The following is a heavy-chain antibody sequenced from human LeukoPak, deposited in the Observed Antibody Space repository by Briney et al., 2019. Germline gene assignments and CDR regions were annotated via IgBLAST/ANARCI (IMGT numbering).Heavy chain of an antibody. V-gene: IGHV3-30*18. CDR1: GFSFSSYG. CDR3: AKDLGLWLGEGSWFNP. J-gene: IGHJ5*02. CDR2: ISYDGSNK. Sequence: PGRSLRLSCGGSGFSFSSYGMHWVRQAPGKGLEWVAVISYDGSNKNYADSVKGRFTISRDNSKSTLYLQMNSLRAEDTAVYYCAKDLGLWLGEGSWFNPWGQGTLVTVSS. D-gene: IGHD3-10*01.